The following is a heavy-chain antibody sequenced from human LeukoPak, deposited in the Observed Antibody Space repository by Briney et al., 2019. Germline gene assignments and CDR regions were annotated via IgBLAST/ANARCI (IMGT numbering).Heavy chain of an antibody. CDR1: GFTFSSYG. D-gene: IGHD5-12*01. Sequence: GRSLRLSFAASGFTFSSYGMHWVRQAPGKGLEWVAVISYDGSNKYYADSVKGRFTISRDNSKNTLYLQMNSLRAEGTAVYYCAKGSSDIVATMDYRGQGTLVTVSS. V-gene: IGHV3-30*18. CDR2: ISYDGSNK. J-gene: IGHJ4*02. CDR3: AKGSSDIVATMDY.